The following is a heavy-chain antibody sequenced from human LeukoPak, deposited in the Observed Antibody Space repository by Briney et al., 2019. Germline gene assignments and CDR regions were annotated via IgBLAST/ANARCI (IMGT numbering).Heavy chain of an antibody. CDR1: GFTFSSYS. CDR2: ISSSSSYI. Sequence: GGSLRLSYAASGFTFSSYSMNWVRQAPGKGLEWVSSISSSSSYIYYADSVKGRFTISRDNAKNSLYLQMNSLRAEDTAVYYCARDRLSSTGNWFDPWGQGTLVTVSS. D-gene: IGHD6-6*01. J-gene: IGHJ5*02. V-gene: IGHV3-21*01. CDR3: ARDRLSSTGNWFDP.